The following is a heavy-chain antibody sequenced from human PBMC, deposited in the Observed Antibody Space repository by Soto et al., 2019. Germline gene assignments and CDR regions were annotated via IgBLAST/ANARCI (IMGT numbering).Heavy chain of an antibody. CDR2: IYYSGST. Sequence: SETLSLTCTVSGGSISSSSYYWGWIRQPPGKGLEWIGYIYYSGSTYYNPSLKSRVTISVDTSKNQFSLKLSSVTAADTAVYYCASNTPSYYYDSSGNPYGMDVWGQGTTVTVSS. J-gene: IGHJ6*02. CDR1: GGSISSSSYY. V-gene: IGHV4-30-4*08. D-gene: IGHD3-22*01. CDR3: ASNTPSYYYDSSGNPYGMDV.